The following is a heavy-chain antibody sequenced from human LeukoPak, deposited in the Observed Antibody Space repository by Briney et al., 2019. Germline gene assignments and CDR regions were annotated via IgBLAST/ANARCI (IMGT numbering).Heavy chain of an antibody. Sequence: GGSLRLSCAASGFTFSSYSMNWVRQAPGKGLEWVSYISSSSSTIYYADSVKGRFTISRDNAKNSLYLQMNSLRAEDTAVYYCARIGYCSGGSCWDAFDIWGQGTMVTVSS. V-gene: IGHV3-48*01. CDR2: ISSSSSTI. D-gene: IGHD2-15*01. J-gene: IGHJ3*02. CDR1: GFTFSSYS. CDR3: ARIGYCSGGSCWDAFDI.